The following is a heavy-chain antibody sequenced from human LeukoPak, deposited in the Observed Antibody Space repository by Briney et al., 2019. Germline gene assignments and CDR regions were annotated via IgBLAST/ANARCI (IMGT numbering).Heavy chain of an antibody. CDR2: IRSKANSYAT. CDR1: GFTFSGSA. J-gene: IGHJ3*02. CDR3: ARARYVNSFYAFDI. V-gene: IGHV3-73*01. D-gene: IGHD3-9*01. Sequence: GGSLRLSCAASGFTFSGSAIHWVRQASGKGLELVGRIRSKANSYATSSAASVKARFTISRDDSKNTAYLQMNSLKTEDTAVYYCARARYVNSFYAFDIWGQGTLVTVSS.